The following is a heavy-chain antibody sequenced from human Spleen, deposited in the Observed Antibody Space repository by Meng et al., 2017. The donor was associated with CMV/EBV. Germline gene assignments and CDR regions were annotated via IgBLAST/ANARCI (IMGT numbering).Heavy chain of an antibody. CDR3: AKDLVVVIATGYYGMDV. V-gene: IGHV3-21*01. J-gene: IGHJ6*02. CDR1: GFTFSPYT. Sequence: GESLKISCAASGFTFSPYTMNWVRQAPGKGLEWVSSISGSSGNMYYADSVKGRFTISRDNAKNSLYLYMNSLRAEDTAVYYCAKDLVVVIATGYYGMDVWGQGTTVTVSS. CDR2: ISGSSGNM. D-gene: IGHD2-21*01.